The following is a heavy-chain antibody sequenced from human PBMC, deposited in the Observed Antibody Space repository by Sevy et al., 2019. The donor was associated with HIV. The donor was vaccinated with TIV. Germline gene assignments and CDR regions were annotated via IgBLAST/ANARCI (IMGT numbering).Heavy chain of an antibody. CDR3: ARDRDYDYIWGTFPYRDY. CDR1: GYTFTSYG. CDR2: ISAYKGNT. V-gene: IGHV1-18*01. Sequence: ASVKVSCKASGYTFTSYGIGWVRQAPGQGLEWMGWISAYKGNTNYAQKFQGRVTMTTDTSTFTAYMELRSLRYDDTAVYYCARDRDYDYIWGTFPYRDYWGQGTLVTVSS. J-gene: IGHJ4*02. D-gene: IGHD3-16*01.